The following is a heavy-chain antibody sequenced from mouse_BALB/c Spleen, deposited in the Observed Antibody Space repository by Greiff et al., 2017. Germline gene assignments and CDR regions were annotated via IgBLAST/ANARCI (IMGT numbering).Heavy chain of an antibody. CDR3: ARGDYYGSSPYAMDY. CDR1: GFTFSSYA. CDR2: ISSGGST. Sequence: EVQLVESGGGLVKPGGSLKLSCAASGFTFSSYAMSWVRQTPEKRLEWVASISSGGSTYYPDSGKGRFTIFRDNTRNILYLLMSSLRSEDTAMYYCARGDYYGSSPYAMDYWGQGTSVTVSS. J-gene: IGHJ4*01. D-gene: IGHD1-1*01. V-gene: IGHV5-6-5*01.